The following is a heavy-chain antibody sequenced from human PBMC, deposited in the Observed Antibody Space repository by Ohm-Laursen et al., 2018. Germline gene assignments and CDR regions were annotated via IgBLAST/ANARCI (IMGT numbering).Heavy chain of an antibody. V-gene: IGHV4-59*01. CDR1: GGSISSYY. Sequence: SETLSLTCTVSGGSISSYYWSWIRQSPGKGLEWIGYIFYSGSINYNPSLKSRVTISVDTSKNQFSLKLSSVTAADTAVYYCARASKDDDILTGYPYYYYGMDVWGQGTTVTVSS. CDR3: ARASKDDDILTGYPYYYYGMDV. D-gene: IGHD3-9*01. CDR2: IFYSGSI. J-gene: IGHJ6*02.